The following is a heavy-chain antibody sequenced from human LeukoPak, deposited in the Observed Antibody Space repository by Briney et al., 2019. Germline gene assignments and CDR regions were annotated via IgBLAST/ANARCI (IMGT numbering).Heavy chain of an antibody. CDR3: ARGWYSGSPRALDV. V-gene: IGHV3-72*01. D-gene: IGHD1-26*01. Sequence: AGGSLRLSCVASGFTFSTYGMHWVRQAPGKGLEWVGRTRNKANSYSTEYAASVQGRFTISRDDSKNSLYLQMKSLKTEDTAVYYCARGWYSGSPRALDVWGQGTMVTVSS. CDR2: TRNKANSYST. CDR1: GFTFSTYG. J-gene: IGHJ3*01.